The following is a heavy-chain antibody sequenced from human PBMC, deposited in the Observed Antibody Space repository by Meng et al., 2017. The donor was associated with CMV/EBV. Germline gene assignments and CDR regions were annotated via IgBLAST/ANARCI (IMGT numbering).Heavy chain of an antibody. V-gene: IGHV3-11*04. D-gene: IGHD5-18*01. CDR3: ARDLGFVDTAMVSVY. CDR2: ISSSGSTI. CDR1: GFTFSDYY. J-gene: IGHJ4*02. Sequence: GGSLRLSCAASGFTFSDYYMSWIRQAPGKGLEWVSYISSSGSTIYYADSVKGRFTISRDNAKNSLYLQMNSLRAEDAAVYYCARDLGFVDTAMVSVYWGQGTLVTVSS.